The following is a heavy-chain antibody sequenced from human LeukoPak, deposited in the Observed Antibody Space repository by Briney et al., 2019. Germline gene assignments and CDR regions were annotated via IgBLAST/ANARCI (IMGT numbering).Heavy chain of an antibody. CDR1: GYTFTGYY. Sequence: ASVKVSCKASGYTFTGYYMHWVRQAPGQGLEWMGWINPNSGGTNYAQKFQGRVTMTRDTSISTAYMELSRLRSDDTAVYYCARDRVVVVPAAIWSDPWGQGTLVTVSS. J-gene: IGHJ5*02. CDR2: INPNSGGT. V-gene: IGHV1-2*02. D-gene: IGHD2-2*01. CDR3: ARDRVVVVPAAIWSDP.